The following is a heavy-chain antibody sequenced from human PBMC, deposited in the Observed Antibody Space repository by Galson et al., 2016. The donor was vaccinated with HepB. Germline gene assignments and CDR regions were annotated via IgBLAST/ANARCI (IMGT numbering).Heavy chain of an antibody. CDR1: GVSISSYY. CDR2: IYNSGTT. V-gene: IGHV4-59*01. J-gene: IGHJ4*02. Sequence: SETLSLTCTVSGVSISSYYWSWLRQPPGKGLEWIGYIYNSGTTSYNPSLERRVTLSVDSSKSQFSLNLTSATTADTAVYYCASAGYCTSYRCFLGGFFDSWGQGALVTVSS. CDR3: ASAGYCTSYRCFLGGFFDS. D-gene: IGHD2-8*01.